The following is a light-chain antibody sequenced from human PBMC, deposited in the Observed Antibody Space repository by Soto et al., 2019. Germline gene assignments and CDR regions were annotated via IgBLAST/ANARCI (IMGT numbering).Light chain of an antibody. V-gene: IGLV2-23*01. J-gene: IGLJ2*01. CDR2: EGS. CDR3: CSYASSGTLVI. Sequence: QSALTQPASVSGSPGQSITISCTGTSIDVGSYNLVSWYQQHPGKAPKLMIYEGSKRPSGVSNRFSGSKSGNTASLTISGLQAEDEADYYCCSYASSGTLVIFGGGTKLTVL. CDR1: SIDVGSYNL.